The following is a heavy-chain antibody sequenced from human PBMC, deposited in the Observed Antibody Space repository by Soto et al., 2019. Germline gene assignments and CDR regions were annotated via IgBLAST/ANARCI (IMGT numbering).Heavy chain of an antibody. CDR2: ISSSGSTI. CDR1: GFTFSSHS. D-gene: IGHD3-22*01. J-gene: IGHJ3*01. Sequence: GASLRLSCAASGFTFSSHSMNWVRQAPGKGLEWDSYISSSGSTIYYSDSMKGRFTISRDNAKNSLFLQMNSLRDEDTALYFCARGHYWDYSAYYYGYAFGFWGQGTMVTVSS. CDR3: ARGHYWDYSAYYYGYAFGF. V-gene: IGHV3-48*02.